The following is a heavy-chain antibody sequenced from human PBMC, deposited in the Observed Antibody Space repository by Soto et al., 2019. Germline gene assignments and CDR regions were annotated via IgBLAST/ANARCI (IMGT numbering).Heavy chain of an antibody. D-gene: IGHD1-26*01. CDR3: AKDLYVQPPSGWFDP. CDR2: ITGRGDST. V-gene: IGHV3-23*01. CDR1: GFPFSDHA. Sequence: GGSLRLSCAASGFPFSDHAMHWVRQTPGKGLEWVSAITGRGDSTYYADSVKGRSTISRDNSKSTLYLQMMSLRAEDTAVYYCAKDLYVQPPSGWFDPWGQGTVVTV. J-gene: IGHJ5*02.